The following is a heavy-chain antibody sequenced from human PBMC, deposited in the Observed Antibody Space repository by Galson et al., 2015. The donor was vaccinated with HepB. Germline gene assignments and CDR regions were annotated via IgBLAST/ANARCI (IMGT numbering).Heavy chain of an antibody. CDR2: INPNSGGT. J-gene: IGHJ5*02. V-gene: IGHV1-2*02. D-gene: IGHD3-22*01. Sequence: SVKVSCKASGYTFTGYYMHWVRQAPGQGLEWMGWINPNSGGTNYAQKFQGRVTMTRDTSISTAYMELSRLRSDDTAVYYCARAITMIPTPWFDPWGQGTLVTVSS. CDR1: GYTFTGYY. CDR3: ARAITMIPTPWFDP.